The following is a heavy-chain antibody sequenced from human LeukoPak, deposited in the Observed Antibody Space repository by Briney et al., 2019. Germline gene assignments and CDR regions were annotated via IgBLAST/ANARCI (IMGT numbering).Heavy chain of an antibody. V-gene: IGHV3-21*01. Sequence: PGGSLRLSCAASGFTFSSYSMNWVRQAPGKGLEWVSAITATSLHIYYADSVKGRFTISRDNAKNSLYLQMNSLRVEDTALYYCARVRSVGGNPHAFNIWGQGIMVTVSS. CDR3: ARVRSVGGNPHAFNI. J-gene: IGHJ3*02. CDR2: ITATSLHI. CDR1: GFTFSSYS. D-gene: IGHD4-23*01.